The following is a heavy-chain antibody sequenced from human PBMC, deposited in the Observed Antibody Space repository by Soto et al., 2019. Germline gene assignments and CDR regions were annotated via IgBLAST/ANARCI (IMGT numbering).Heavy chain of an antibody. J-gene: IGHJ4*02. CDR2: IFAGGTT. CDR3: AKDGSYYDFDY. Sequence: HPGGSLRLSCEASGFTFSSYGMTWVRQAPGKGLEWVSTIFAGGTTLYADSVKGRFTISRDNSQNTLYLQMTRLKADDTAVYYCAKDGSYYDFDYWGQGTQVTVSS. V-gene: IGHV3-23*01. CDR1: GFTFSSYG. D-gene: IGHD1-26*01.